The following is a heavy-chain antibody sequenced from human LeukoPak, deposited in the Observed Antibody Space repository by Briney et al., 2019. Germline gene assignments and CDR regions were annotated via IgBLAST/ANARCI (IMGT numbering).Heavy chain of an antibody. Sequence: PSETLSLTCAVSGGSITSRTYYWGWIRQPPGKGLEWIGSIHYSGSTYFSPSLKSRVTISVDTSKNQFSLKLRSVTAADTAVYYCARVECTDGSCYTFDYWGQGTLVTVSS. CDR2: IHYSGST. D-gene: IGHD2-8*01. CDR3: ARVECTDGSCYTFDY. J-gene: IGHJ4*02. V-gene: IGHV4-39*07. CDR1: GGSITSRTYY.